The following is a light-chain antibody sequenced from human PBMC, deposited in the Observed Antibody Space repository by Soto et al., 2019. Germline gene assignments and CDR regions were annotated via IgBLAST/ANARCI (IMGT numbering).Light chain of an antibody. CDR3: SSFTTSNTWV. Sequence: QSALPQPASVSGSPGQSITISCTGTSSDVGGFNYVSWYQHYPGEAPKLLIYEVSNRPSGVSSRFSGSKSGNTASLTISGLQSDDEGDYDCSSFTTSNTWVFGGGTKLTVL. CDR1: SSDVGGFNY. V-gene: IGLV2-14*01. J-gene: IGLJ3*02. CDR2: EVS.